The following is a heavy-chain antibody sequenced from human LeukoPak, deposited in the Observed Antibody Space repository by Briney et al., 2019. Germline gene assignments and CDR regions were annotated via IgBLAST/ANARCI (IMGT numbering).Heavy chain of an antibody. Sequence: SVKVSCKASGGTFNNYAFNWVRQAPGQGLEWMGGIIPIFGTANYAQNFQGRVTITTDESMSTAYMELSSLRSEDTAVYYCARFKDGDYYYYYYGMDVWGKGTTVTVSS. CDR2: IIPIFGTA. CDR3: ARFKDGDYYYYYYGMDV. J-gene: IGHJ6*04. CDR1: GGTFNNYA. D-gene: IGHD4-17*01. V-gene: IGHV1-69*05.